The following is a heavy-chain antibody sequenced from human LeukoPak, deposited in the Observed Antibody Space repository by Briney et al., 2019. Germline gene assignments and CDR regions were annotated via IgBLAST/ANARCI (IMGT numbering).Heavy chain of an antibody. J-gene: IGHJ4*02. CDR1: GFTFSSYA. Sequence: GGSLRLSCAASGFTFSSYAMSWVRQAPGKGLEGVSTISSSVDSTYYADSVKGRFTISRDNFRNTLYLQMNSLRAEDTAVYYCAKGGRCGGDCYPFDSWGQGILVTVSS. D-gene: IGHD2-21*02. V-gene: IGHV3-23*01. CDR2: ISSSVDST. CDR3: AKGGRCGGDCYPFDS.